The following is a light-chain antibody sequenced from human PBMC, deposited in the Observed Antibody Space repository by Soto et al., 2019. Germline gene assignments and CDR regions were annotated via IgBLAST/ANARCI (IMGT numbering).Light chain of an antibody. J-gene: IGKJ2*01. Sequence: DIVMTQSPATLSLSPGERATVSCRASQSVSSYLAWYQQKPGQAPRLLIYDASNRATGIPARFSGSGSGTDFTLTISSLEPEDFAVYYCQQRSNWPPEYTFGQGTKLEIK. CDR1: QSVSSY. CDR3: QQRSNWPPEYT. CDR2: DAS. V-gene: IGKV3-11*01.